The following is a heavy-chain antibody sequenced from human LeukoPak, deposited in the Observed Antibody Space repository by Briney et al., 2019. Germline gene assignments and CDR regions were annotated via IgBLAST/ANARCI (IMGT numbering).Heavy chain of an antibody. V-gene: IGHV3-33*01. D-gene: IGHD3-22*01. J-gene: IGHJ3*02. CDR3: ARDMYYYDSRDAFDI. CDR1: GFTFSSYG. CDR2: IWYDGIDK. Sequence: GGSLRLSCAASGFTFSSYGMNWVRQAPGKGLEWVAVIWYDGIDKYYADSVKGRFTISRDNSKNTLYLQMNSLRAEDTAVYYCARDMYYYDSRDAFDIWGQGTMVTVSS.